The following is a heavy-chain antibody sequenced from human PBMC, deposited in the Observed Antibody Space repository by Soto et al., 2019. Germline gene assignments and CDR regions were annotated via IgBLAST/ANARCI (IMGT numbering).Heavy chain of an antibody. CDR2: INHSGST. CDR1: GGSFSGYY. CDR3: ARGPRYYYGSGSYSIGYYYGMDV. D-gene: IGHD3-10*01. J-gene: IGHJ6*02. Sequence: SETLSLTCAVYGGSFSGYYWSWIRQPPGKGLEWIGEINHSGSTNYNPSLKSRVTISVDTSKNQFSLKLSSVTAADTAVYYCARGPRYYYGSGSYSIGYYYGMDVWGQGTTVT. V-gene: IGHV4-34*01.